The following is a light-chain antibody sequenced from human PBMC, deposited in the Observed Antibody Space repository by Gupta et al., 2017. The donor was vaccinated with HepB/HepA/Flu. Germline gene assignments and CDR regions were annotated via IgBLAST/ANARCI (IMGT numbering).Light chain of an antibody. CDR2: KVS. CDR3: MQGTHWPYT. V-gene: IGKV2-30*01. CDR1: QGLVYSNGNTY. J-gene: IGKJ2*01. Sequence: DVVMTQSPLSLLVTLGQPASIFCRSSQGLVYSNGNTYLHWFQQRPGQSPRRLIFKVSDRDSGVPDRFSGSGSGTDFTLTITRVEAEDVAIYYCMQGTHWPYTFGQGTKLEIK.